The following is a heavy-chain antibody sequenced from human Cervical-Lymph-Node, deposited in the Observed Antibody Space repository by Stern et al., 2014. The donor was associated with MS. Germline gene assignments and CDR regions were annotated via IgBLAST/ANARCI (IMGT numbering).Heavy chain of an antibody. D-gene: IGHD6-25*01. V-gene: IGHV1-2*04. J-gene: IGHJ4*02. Sequence: VQLLESGAEVKKPGASVKVSCKASGYTFTGYYMHWGRQAPGQGLEWMGWINPNSGGTNYAQKFQGWVTMTRDTSISTAYMELSRLRSDDTAVYYCARQTLSGSSDFDYWGQGTLVTVSS. CDR2: INPNSGGT. CDR1: GYTFTGYY. CDR3: ARQTLSGSSDFDY.